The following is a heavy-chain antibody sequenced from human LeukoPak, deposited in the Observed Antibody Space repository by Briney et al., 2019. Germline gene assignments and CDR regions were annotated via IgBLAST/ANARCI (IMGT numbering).Heavy chain of an antibody. J-gene: IGHJ4*02. V-gene: IGHV4-59*12. CDR2: IYYSGST. CDR3: ASLQMTTVEEGDY. CDR1: GGSISSYY. D-gene: IGHD4-23*01. Sequence: SETLSLTCTVSGGSISSYYWSWIRQPPGKGLEWIGYIYYSGSTNYNPSLKSRVTISVDTSKNQFSLKLSSVTAADTAVYYCASLQMTTVEEGDYWGQGTLVTVSS.